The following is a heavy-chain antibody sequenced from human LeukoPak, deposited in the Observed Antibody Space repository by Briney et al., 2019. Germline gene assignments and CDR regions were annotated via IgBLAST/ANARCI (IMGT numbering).Heavy chain of an antibody. V-gene: IGHV3-21*01. CDR2: ISSSSSYI. Sequence: GGSLRLSCAASGFTFSSYIMNWVRQAPGKGLEWVSSISSSSSYIYYADSVKGRFTISRDNAKNSLYLQMNSLRAEDTAVYYCARDGAGAYYDFWSTDYWGQGTLVTVSS. CDR3: ARDGAGAYYDFWSTDY. J-gene: IGHJ4*02. D-gene: IGHD3-3*01. CDR1: GFTFSSYI.